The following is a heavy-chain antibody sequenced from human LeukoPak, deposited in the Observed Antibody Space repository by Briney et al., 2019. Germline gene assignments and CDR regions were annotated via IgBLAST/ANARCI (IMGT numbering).Heavy chain of an antibody. V-gene: IGHV3-49*03. D-gene: IGHD2/OR15-2a*01. J-gene: IGHJ4*02. Sequence: GGSLRLSCTASGFTFGDYAMSWFRQAPGKGLEWVGFIRSKAYGGTTEYAASVKGRFTISRDDPKSIAYLQMNSLKTEDTAVYYCTRVVHNSTGPDQRLFDYWGQGTLVTVSS. CDR1: GFTFGDYA. CDR2: IRSKAYGGTT. CDR3: TRVVHNSTGPDQRLFDY.